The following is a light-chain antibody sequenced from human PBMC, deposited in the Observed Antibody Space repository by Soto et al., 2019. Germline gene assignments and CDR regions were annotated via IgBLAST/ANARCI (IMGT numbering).Light chain of an antibody. V-gene: IGLV2-14*01. J-gene: IGLJ1*01. CDR3: SSYTSTNFYV. CDR2: EVG. CDR1: GSDISAYNY. Sequence: QSALTQPASVSGSPGQSLAISCTGTGSDISAYNYVSWYQQHPGKAPKLMIYEVGDRPSGLSNRFSGSKSGNTDSPTISRLQPEDEAAYYCSSYTSTNFYVFGTGTKVTVL.